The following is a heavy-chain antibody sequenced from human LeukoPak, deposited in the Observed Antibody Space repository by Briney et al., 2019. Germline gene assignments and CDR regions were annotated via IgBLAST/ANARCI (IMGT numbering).Heavy chain of an antibody. CDR1: GYTFTSYG. J-gene: IGHJ4*02. CDR2: ISAYNGNT. V-gene: IGHV1-18*01. CDR3: ARVLQWLVRGVFDY. D-gene: IGHD6-19*01. Sequence: ASVKVSCEASGYTFTSYGISWVRQAPGQGLEWMGWISAYNGNTNYAQKLQGRVTMTTDTSTSTAYMELRSLRSDDTAVYYCARVLQWLVRGVFDYWGQGTLVTVSS.